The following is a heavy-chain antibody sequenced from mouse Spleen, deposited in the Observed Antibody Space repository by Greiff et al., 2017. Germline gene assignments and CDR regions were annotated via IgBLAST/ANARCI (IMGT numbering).Heavy chain of an antibody. D-gene: IGHD2-3*01. CDR3: ARDDGYWGDY. V-gene: IGHV1-59*01. CDR1: GYTFTSYW. CDR2: IDPSDSYT. J-gene: IGHJ4*01. Sequence: QVQLKQPGAELVGPGTSVKLSCKASGYTFTSYWMHWVKQRPGQGLEWIGVIDPSDSYTNYNQKFKGKATLTVDTSSSTAYMQLSSLTSEDSAVYYCARDDGYWGDYWGQGTSVTVSS.